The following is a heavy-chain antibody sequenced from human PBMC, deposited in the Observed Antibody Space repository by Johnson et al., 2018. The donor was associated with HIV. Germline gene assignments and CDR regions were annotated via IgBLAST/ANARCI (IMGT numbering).Heavy chain of an antibody. V-gene: IGHV3-7*02. CDR2: IKQDGSEK. D-gene: IGHD2-21*01. CDR1: GFTFSSYW. J-gene: IGHJ3*02. Sequence: VQVVESGGDLVERGGSLRLSCEASGFTFSSYWMSWVRQAPGKGLEWVANIKQDGSEKYYVDSVKGRFTISRDNSKNTLYLQMNSLRAEDTAVYYCASGRPIFEAFDIWGQGTMVTVSS. CDR3: ASGRPIFEAFDI.